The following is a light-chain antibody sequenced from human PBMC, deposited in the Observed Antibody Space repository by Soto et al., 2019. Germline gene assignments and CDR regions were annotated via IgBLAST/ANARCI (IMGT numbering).Light chain of an antibody. J-gene: IGKJ2*01. CDR2: KAS. CDR3: QQYKA. CDR1: QSISSW. V-gene: IGKV1-5*03. Sequence: DIQMTQSPSTLSASVGDRVTITCRASQSISSWLAWYQQKPGKAPKLLIYKASSLESGVPSRFSGSGSGTDFTLTISSLQPDDFATYYCQQYKAFGQGTKLEIK.